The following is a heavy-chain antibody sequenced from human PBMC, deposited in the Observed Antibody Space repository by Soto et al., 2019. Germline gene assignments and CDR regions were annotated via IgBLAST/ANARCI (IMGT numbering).Heavy chain of an antibody. J-gene: IGHJ4*02. CDR2: ISNDENIK. CDR1: GFKFGNFG. D-gene: IGHD5-12*01. V-gene: IGHV3-33*01. Sequence: GGSLRLACVASGFKFGNFGMRWVRQAPGKGLEWLTVISNDENIKQDSVRGRFAIARDNSKNTLYLHLTSLRAEDTAIYYCARGLRGVLDYWGQGTLVTVSS. CDR3: ARGLRGVLDY.